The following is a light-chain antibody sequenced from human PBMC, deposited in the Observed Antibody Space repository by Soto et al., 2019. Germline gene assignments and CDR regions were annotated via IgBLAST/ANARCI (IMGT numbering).Light chain of an antibody. CDR3: QQSYTSPYT. Sequence: DIQLTQSPSSLSASVGDRDTITCRASQKIKMCLNWYHQKPGKAPKLLIHGASSLQSGVPSRFSGSGFGTDFTLTISSLQPEDFATYYCQQSYTSPYTFGQGTILEIK. J-gene: IGKJ2*01. V-gene: IGKV1-39*01. CDR1: QKIKMC. CDR2: GAS.